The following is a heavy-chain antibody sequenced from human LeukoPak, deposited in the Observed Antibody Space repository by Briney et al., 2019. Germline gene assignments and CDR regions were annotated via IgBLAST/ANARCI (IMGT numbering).Heavy chain of an antibody. Sequence: GASVKVSCKASGYTFTSYDINWVRQATGQGLEWMGWMNPNSGNTGYAQKFQGRVTMTRNTSISTAYMELSSLRSEDTAVYYCARDSVAYYYYYGMDVWGQGTTVTVSS. CDR1: GYTFTSYD. J-gene: IGHJ6*02. D-gene: IGHD2-21*01. CDR2: MNPNSGNT. V-gene: IGHV1-8*01. CDR3: ARDSVAYYYYYGMDV.